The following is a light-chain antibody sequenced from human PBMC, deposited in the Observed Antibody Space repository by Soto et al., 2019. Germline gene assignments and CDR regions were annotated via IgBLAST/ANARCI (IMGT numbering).Light chain of an antibody. Sequence: QSALTQPASVSGSPGQSITISCTGTSSDVGGYNYVSWYQQHPGKAPKLMIYEVSNRPSGVSNRSSGSKSGNTASLTISGLQTEDEADYYCSSFSSITREVFGGGTKLTVL. CDR3: SSFSSITREV. V-gene: IGLV2-14*01. CDR1: SSDVGGYNY. J-gene: IGLJ2*01. CDR2: EVS.